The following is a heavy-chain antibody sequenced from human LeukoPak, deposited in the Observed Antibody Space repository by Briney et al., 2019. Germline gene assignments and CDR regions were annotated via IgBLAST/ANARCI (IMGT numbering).Heavy chain of an antibody. CDR3: AKGTGTTFHRYYGMDV. CDR2: ISYDGSKK. D-gene: IGHD1-1*01. Sequence: PGGSLRLSCAASGFTFSSYGMYWVCQAPGKGLEWVTTISYDGSKKYYADSAKGRFTISRDNSKNTLDLQMNSLRAEDTAVYYCAKGTGTTFHRYYGMDVWGQGTTVTVSS. V-gene: IGHV3-30*18. J-gene: IGHJ6*02. CDR1: GFTFSSYG.